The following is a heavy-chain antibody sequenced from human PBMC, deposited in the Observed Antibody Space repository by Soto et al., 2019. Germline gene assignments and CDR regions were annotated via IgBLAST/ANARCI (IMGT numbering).Heavy chain of an antibody. D-gene: IGHD1-26*01. CDR2: IGPESGAT. CDR1: GGTFSSYA. CDR3: GRGRSGQIVVFY. J-gene: IGHJ4*02. V-gene: IGHV1-2*02. Sequence: ASVKVSCKASGGTFSSYAIHWVRQAPEQGPEWMGEIGPESGATRYAQKFQGRVTMTRDTSITTVYLELKNLGPDDTAVYYCGRGRSGQIVVFYWGQGTPVTVSS.